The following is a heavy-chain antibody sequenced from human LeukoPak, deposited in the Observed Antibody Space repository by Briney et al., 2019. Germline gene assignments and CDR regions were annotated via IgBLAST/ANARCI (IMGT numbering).Heavy chain of an antibody. D-gene: IGHD3-22*01. CDR3: ARDGPRAYYYDSSGYYSDHLRPIDY. Sequence: SETLSLTCTVSGGSISSYYWSWIRQPAGKGLEWIGRIYTSGSTNYNPSLKSRVTMSVDTSKNQFSLKLSSVTAADTAVYYCARDGPRAYYYDSSGYYSDHLRPIDYWGQGTLVTVSS. V-gene: IGHV4-4*07. CDR2: IYTSGST. CDR1: GGSISSYY. J-gene: IGHJ4*02.